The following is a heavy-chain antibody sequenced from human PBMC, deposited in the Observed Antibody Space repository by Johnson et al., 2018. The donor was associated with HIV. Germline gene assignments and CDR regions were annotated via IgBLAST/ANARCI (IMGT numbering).Heavy chain of an antibody. CDR1: GFSFDDYG. CDR2: INWNGGAT. CDR3: ARSNAFDI. V-gene: IGHV3-20*04. J-gene: IGHJ3*02. Sequence: VQLVEYGGRVVRPGGSLTLSCAASGFSFDDYGMTWVRQIAGKGLEWVSGINWNGGATGYADSVKGRFTISRDNAKNSLYLQMNSLRAEDTALYYCARSNAFDIWGQGTMVTVSS.